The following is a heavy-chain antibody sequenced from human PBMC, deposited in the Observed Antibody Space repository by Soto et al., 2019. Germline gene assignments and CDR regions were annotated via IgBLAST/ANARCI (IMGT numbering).Heavy chain of an antibody. J-gene: IGHJ4*02. Sequence: ASVKVSCKASGYTFTGYCMHWVRQAPGQGLEWMGWINPNSGGTNYAQRFQGWVTMTRDTSISTAYMELSSLRSEDTAVYYCARVRGYYYFDYWGQGTLVTVSS. CDR3: ARVRGYYYFDY. D-gene: IGHD5-12*01. CDR2: INPNSGGT. V-gene: IGHV1-2*04. CDR1: GYTFTGYC.